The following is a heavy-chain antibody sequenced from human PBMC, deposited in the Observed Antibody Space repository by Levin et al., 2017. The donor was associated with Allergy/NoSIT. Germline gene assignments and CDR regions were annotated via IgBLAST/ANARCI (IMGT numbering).Heavy chain of an antibody. D-gene: IGHD2/OR15-2a*01. CDR2: TSYDGNNQ. CDR1: GFIFSTYG. Sequence: GSLRLSCAASGFIFSTYGMHWVRQAPGKGLEWVAVTSYDGNNQYYADSVKGRFTISRDNSQNTLYLQMSSLRAEDTAVYYCAKESRSSSAIYYFDSWGQGTLVTVSS. CDR3: AKESRSSSAIYYFDS. J-gene: IGHJ4*02. V-gene: IGHV3-30*18.